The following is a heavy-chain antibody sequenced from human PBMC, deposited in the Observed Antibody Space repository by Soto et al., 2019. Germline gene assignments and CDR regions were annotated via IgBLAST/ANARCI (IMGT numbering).Heavy chain of an antibody. J-gene: IGHJ2*01. CDR2: IYYSGST. CDR1: GGSISSGDYY. CDR3: ARVYQEVRDSTVVTQWYFDL. V-gene: IGHV4-30-4*01. Sequence: QVQLQESGPGLVKPSQTLSLTCTVSGGSISSGDYYWSWIRQPPGKGLEWIGYIYYSGSTYYNPSLKSRVTLSVDTSKIQSSLKLSAVTAADPAVYYCARVYQEVRDSTVVTQWYFDLWGRGTLVTVSS. D-gene: IGHD2-21*02.